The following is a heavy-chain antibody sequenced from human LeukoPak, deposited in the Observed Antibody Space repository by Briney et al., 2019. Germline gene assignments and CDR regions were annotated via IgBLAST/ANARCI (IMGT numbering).Heavy chain of an antibody. V-gene: IGHV3-33*06. CDR1: GFTFSSYG. D-gene: IGHD3-3*01. Sequence: PGGSLRLSCAASGFTFSSYGMHWVRQAPGKGMEWGAVIWYDGSNKYYADCVKGRFTISRDNSTHTLYLQMNSLRAEDTAVYYCAKDGAGFWSGYRLVYYFDYWGQGTLVTVSS. CDR2: IWYDGSNK. J-gene: IGHJ4*02. CDR3: AKDGAGFWSGYRLVYYFDY.